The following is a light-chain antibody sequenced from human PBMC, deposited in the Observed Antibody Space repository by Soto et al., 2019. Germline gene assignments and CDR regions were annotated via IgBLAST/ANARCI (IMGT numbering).Light chain of an antibody. CDR3: CSYAGSGTPNYV. Sequence: QSVLTQPASVSGPPGQSITISCTGTSSDVGSYNLVSWYQQHPGKAPKLMIYEGSKRPSGVSNRFSGSKSDNTASLTVSGLQAEDEADYYCCSYAGSGTPNYVFGTGTKVTVL. CDR1: SSDVGSYNL. J-gene: IGLJ1*01. V-gene: IGLV2-23*01. CDR2: EGS.